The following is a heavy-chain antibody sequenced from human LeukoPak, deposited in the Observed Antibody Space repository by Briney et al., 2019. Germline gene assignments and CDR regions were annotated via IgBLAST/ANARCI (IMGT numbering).Heavy chain of an antibody. CDR1: GYTFTSYD. D-gene: IGHD1-26*01. CDR3: AKGSGSYHGRDQHFDY. CDR2: MNPNNGNA. V-gene: IGHV1-8*01. Sequence: ASVKVSCKASGYTFTSYDINWVRQATGQELEWMGWMNPNNGNAGYAQKFQGRVTMTRNTSISTAYMDVSSLRSEDTAVYYCAKGSGSYHGRDQHFDYWGQGTLVTVSS. J-gene: IGHJ4*02.